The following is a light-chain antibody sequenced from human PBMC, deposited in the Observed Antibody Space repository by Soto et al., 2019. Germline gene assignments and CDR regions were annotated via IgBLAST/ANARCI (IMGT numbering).Light chain of an antibody. J-gene: IGLJ2*01. Sequence: QAVVTQEPSLTVSPGGTVTLTCGSSTGDVTSGRSPYWFQKKPGQAPRTLIYETTKKHSWTPARFSGSLLGGQAALTLSGAQPEDEADYCCLLSFPGARSIFGGGTQLTVL. CDR1: TGDVTSGRS. V-gene: IGLV7-46*01. CDR3: LLSFPGARSI. CDR2: ETT.